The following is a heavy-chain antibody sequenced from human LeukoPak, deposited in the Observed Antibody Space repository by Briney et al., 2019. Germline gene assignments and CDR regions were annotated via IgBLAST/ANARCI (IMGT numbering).Heavy chain of an antibody. Sequence: ASVKVSCKASGYTFTSYYIHWVRQAPGQGLEGMGIINPSGGDTSYAQKFQGRATMTRDMSTTTVYMELSSLRSEDTAVYYFARDLGSLGGYWGQGTLVTVSS. CDR3: ARDLGSLGGY. CDR2: INPSGGDT. D-gene: IGHD3-16*01. CDR1: GYTFTSYY. J-gene: IGHJ4*02. V-gene: IGHV1-46*01.